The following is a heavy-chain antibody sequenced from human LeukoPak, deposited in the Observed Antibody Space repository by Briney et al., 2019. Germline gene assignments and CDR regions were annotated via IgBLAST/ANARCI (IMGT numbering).Heavy chain of an antibody. V-gene: IGHV3-21*01. Sequence: PGGSLRLSCAASGFTFSSYAMSWVRQGPGKGLEWVSAISSSSGYIYYADSVKGRFTISRDDAKNSLYLLMNSLRAEDTAVYYCARDPAPPTYCSSPSCYPRFDPWGQGTLVTVSS. J-gene: IGHJ5*02. CDR1: GFTFSSYA. CDR2: ISSSSGYI. D-gene: IGHD2-2*01. CDR3: ARDPAPPTYCSSPSCYPRFDP.